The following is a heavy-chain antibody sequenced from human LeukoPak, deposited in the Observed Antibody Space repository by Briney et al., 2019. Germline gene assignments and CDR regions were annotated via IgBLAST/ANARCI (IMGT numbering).Heavy chain of an antibody. CDR3: ATDPTTVTKGLDS. Sequence: KPSETLSLTCSVSGGSITPYYLTWIRQPPGKGLEWIGYVSYTGITNYNPSLKSRVTMSVDTSKNQFSLRLTSVTAADTAFYYCATDPTTVTKGLDSWGRGTLVTVSS. J-gene: IGHJ4*02. CDR2: VSYTGIT. D-gene: IGHD4-17*01. CDR1: GGSITPYY. V-gene: IGHV4-59*12.